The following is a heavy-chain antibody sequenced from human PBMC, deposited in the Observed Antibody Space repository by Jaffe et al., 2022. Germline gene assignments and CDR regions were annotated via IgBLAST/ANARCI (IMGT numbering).Heavy chain of an antibody. CDR2: IYYSGST. D-gene: IGHD1-26*01. J-gene: IGHJ3*02. V-gene: IGHV4-59*01. CDR1: GGSISSYY. Sequence: QVQLQESGPGLVKPSETLSLTCTVSGGSISSYYWSWIRQPPGKGLEWIGYIYYSGSTNYNPSLKSRVTISVDTSKNQFSLKLSSVTAADTAVYYCARDFTTIYSGSYRPRGAFDIWGQGTMVTVSS. CDR3: ARDFTTIYSGSYRPRGAFDI.